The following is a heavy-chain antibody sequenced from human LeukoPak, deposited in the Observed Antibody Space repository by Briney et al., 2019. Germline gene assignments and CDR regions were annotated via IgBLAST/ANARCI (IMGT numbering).Heavy chain of an antibody. CDR2: ILFDGSNK. CDR1: GFTFSTYG. J-gene: IGHJ3*02. V-gene: IGHV3-30*02. D-gene: IGHD4-17*01. Sequence: PGGSLRLSCAASGFTFSTYGMHWVRQAPGKGLEWVALILFDGSNKYYADSVKGRFTISRDNSKNTLYLQMNSLRTDDTAVYYCAKGIMTTVTTDAFDIWGQGTMVTVSS. CDR3: AKGIMTTVTTDAFDI.